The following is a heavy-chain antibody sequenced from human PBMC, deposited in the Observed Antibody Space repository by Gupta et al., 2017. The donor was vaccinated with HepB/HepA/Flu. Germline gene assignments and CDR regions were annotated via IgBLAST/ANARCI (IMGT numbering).Heavy chain of an antibody. V-gene: IGHV3-48*02. J-gene: IGHJ4*02. CDR3: ARVWSTNSFDY. CDR2: ISNSGETI. D-gene: IGHD3-10*01. Sequence: EVLLVESGGGLLQPGKSLRLSCAVSGFTFSSFSMSWVRQAPGKGLEWVSYISNSGETIHLADSVKGRFTISRDNARNSLYLQMNSLRDDDTAVYYCARVWSTNSFDYWGQGTLVTVSS. CDR1: GFTFSSFS.